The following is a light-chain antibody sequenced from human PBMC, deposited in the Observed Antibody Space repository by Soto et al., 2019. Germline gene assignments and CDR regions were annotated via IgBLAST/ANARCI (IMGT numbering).Light chain of an antibody. J-gene: IGKJ1*01. CDR3: QHYNYWPPKT. Sequence: EIVMTQSPATLSVSPGERTTLSCRASQSVGNNLAWYQQKPGQAPRLLIYGAYTRATGIPARFSGSGSGTDFTLTISSLQSEDFAVYYCQHYNYWPPKTFGQGTKVHIK. CDR1: QSVGNN. CDR2: GAY. V-gene: IGKV3-15*01.